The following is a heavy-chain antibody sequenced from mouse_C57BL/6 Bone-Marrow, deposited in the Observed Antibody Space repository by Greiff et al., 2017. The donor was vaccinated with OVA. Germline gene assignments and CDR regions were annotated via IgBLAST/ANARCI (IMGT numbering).Heavy chain of an antibody. J-gene: IGHJ1*03. D-gene: IGHD2-2*01. CDR3: ARKDYGYVYWYFDV. V-gene: IGHV1-80*01. CDR2: IYPGDGDT. CDR1: GYAFSSYW. Sequence: QVQLQQSGAELVKPGASVKISCKASGYAFSSYWMNWVKQRPGQGLEWIGQIYPGDGDTNYNGKFKGKATLTADKSSSTAYMQLSSLTSEDSAVYFCARKDYGYVYWYFDVWGTGTTVTVSS.